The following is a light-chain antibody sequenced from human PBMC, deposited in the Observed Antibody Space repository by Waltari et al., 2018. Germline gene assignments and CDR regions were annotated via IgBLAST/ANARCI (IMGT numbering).Light chain of an antibody. CDR2: GAS. CDR1: QSISDS. Sequence: DIQMTQSTSSLSASVGDRVTITCRPSQSISDSLNWYQQKPRKAPEHLIYGASTSHIGVPSRFSGSGSGTEFTLTISNLQPEDFATYYCQQSYRTPPDTFGQGTKVEIK. CDR3: QQSYRTPPDT. V-gene: IGKV1-39*01. J-gene: IGKJ2*01.